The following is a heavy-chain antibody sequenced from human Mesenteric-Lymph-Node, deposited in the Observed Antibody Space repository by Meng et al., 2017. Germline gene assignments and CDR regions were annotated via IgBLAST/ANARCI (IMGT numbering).Heavy chain of an antibody. J-gene: IGHJ6*04. Sequence: GGSLRLSCAASGFTSDDYAMHWVRQAPGKGLEWVSGISWNSGSIGYADSVKGRFTISRDNAKNSLYLQMNSLRAEDTAVYYCARGEDYYYYGMDVWGKGTMVTVSS. CDR1: GFTSDDYA. CDR2: ISWNSGSI. CDR3: ARGEDYYYYGMDV. V-gene: IGHV3-9*02.